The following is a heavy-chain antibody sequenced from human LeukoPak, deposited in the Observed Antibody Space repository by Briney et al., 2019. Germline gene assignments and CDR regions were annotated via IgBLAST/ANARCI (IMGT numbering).Heavy chain of an antibody. Sequence: GESLKISCKGSGYSFTSHWIGWVRQMPGKGLEWMGIIYPGDFDSRYSPSFQGQVTISADKSISTAYLQWSSLKASDPAMYYCARGCSGGSCQRDFAYWGQGTLVTVSS. CDR3: ARGCSGGSCQRDFAY. CDR2: IYPGDFDS. V-gene: IGHV5-51*01. D-gene: IGHD2-15*01. CDR1: GYSFTSHW. J-gene: IGHJ4*02.